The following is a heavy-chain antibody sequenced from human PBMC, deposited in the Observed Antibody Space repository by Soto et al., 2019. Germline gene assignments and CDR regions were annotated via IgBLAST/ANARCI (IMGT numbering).Heavy chain of an antibody. CDR1: GFTFSSYA. CDR3: VKDRSDTWSFDY. CDR2: VSHDGTLY. Sequence: QVQLVESGGGVVQPGRSLRHSCAASGFTFSSYAMHWVRQVPGKGLEWLAVVSHDGTLYPYADSVKGRFSISRDNSRKTVYLQMNSLRPEDTAVYYCVKDRSDTWSFDYWGQGTLVTVSS. D-gene: IGHD2-8*02. V-gene: IGHV3-30*18. J-gene: IGHJ4*02.